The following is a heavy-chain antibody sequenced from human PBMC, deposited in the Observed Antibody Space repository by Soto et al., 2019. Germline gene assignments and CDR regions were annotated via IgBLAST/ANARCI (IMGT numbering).Heavy chain of an antibody. V-gene: IGHV3-23*01. CDR2: ISGSGGTR. J-gene: IGHJ5*02. Sequence: PGGSLRLSCAASGFTFSTYAMSWVRQAPGKGLEWVSVISGSGGTRYYADSVEGRFTISRDNSKDTVYLEMNSLRDEDTAVYYCAKAPMDFSSFRTPNWFDPWGQGTLVTVSS. CDR1: GFTFSTYA. D-gene: IGHD3-3*01. CDR3: AKAPMDFSSFRTPNWFDP.